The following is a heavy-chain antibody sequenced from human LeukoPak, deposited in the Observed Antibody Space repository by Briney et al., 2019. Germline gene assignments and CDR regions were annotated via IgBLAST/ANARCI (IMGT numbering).Heavy chain of an antibody. CDR3: ARRLRFLEWSPVFDY. V-gene: IGHV3-30*01. J-gene: IGHJ4*02. CDR1: GFTFSSYA. CDR2: ISYDGSNK. D-gene: IGHD3-3*01. Sequence: GGSLRLSCAASGFTFSSYAMHWVRQAPGKGLEWVAVISYDGSNKYYADSVKGRFTISRDNSKNTLYLQMNSLRAEDTAVYYCARRLRFLEWSPVFDYRGQGTLVTVSS.